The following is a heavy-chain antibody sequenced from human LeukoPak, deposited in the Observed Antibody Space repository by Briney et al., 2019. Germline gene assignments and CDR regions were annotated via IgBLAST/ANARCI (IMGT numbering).Heavy chain of an antibody. CDR2: IYYSGST. CDR1: GGSISSYY. Sequence: SETLSLTCTVSGGSISSYYGSWIRQPPGEGLEWIGYIYYSGSTNYNPSLKSRVTISVDTSKNEFSLKLSSVTAADTAVYYCARDNFEYCNGSNGRGWTNWFDPWGQGTLVTVSS. CDR3: ARDNFEYCNGSNGRGWTNWFDP. V-gene: IGHV4-59*01. D-gene: IGHD5-18*01. J-gene: IGHJ5*02.